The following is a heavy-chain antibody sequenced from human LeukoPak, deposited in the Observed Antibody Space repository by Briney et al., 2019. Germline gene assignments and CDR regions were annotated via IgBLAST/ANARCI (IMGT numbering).Heavy chain of an antibody. Sequence: GESLKISCKGSGYSFTSHWIAWVRQMPGKGLEWMGIIYPGDSDTRYSPSFQGQVTISADKSISTAYLQWSSLKASDTAMYYCARHRVLGIVGAHDAFDIWGQGTMVTVSS. CDR1: GYSFTSHW. V-gene: IGHV5-51*01. CDR2: IYPGDSDT. CDR3: ARHRVLGIVGAHDAFDI. D-gene: IGHD1-26*01. J-gene: IGHJ3*02.